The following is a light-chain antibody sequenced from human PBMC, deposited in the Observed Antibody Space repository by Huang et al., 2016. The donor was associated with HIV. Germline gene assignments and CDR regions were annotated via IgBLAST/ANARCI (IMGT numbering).Light chain of an antibody. V-gene: IGKV3-11*01. Sequence: EVVLTQSPATLSLSLGERATLSCRASQTISSFLAWYQQKPGQSPRLLIYDTAKRATGVPARFSGSGSETDFTLTISSLEPEDFAVDYCQQRTNWPLFGGGTRLEIK. CDR1: QTISSF. CDR2: DTA. J-gene: IGKJ4*01. CDR3: QQRTNWPL.